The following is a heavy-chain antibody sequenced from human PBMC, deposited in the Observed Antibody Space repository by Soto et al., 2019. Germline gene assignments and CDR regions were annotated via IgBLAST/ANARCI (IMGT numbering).Heavy chain of an antibody. CDR2: MSHSGGT. V-gene: IGHV4-34*01. CDR3: ARVEPGTTTTVVDAFDI. Sequence: QVQLQQWGAGLLKPSETLSLTCAVYGGFVSSGSYYWSWIRQPPGKGLEWLGEMSHSGGTHFNPVLKSRVTISVDTSKNQFSLKMSSVTATDTALYYCARVEPGTTTTVVDAFDIWGPGTMVTVAS. J-gene: IGHJ3*02. D-gene: IGHD4-17*01. CDR1: GGFVSSGSYY.